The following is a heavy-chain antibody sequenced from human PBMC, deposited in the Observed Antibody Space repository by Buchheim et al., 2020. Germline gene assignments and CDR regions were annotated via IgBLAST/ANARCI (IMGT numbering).Heavy chain of an antibody. Sequence: QVQLVESGGGVVQPGRSLRLSCAASGFTFSSYGMHWVRQAPGKGLEWVAVISYDGSNKYYADSVKGRFTISRDNSKNTLYLQMNSLRADDTAVYYCASTTVTTGFYYYGVDVWGQGTT. J-gene: IGHJ6*02. V-gene: IGHV3-30*03. CDR2: ISYDGSNK. D-gene: IGHD4-17*01. CDR1: GFTFSSYG. CDR3: ASTTVTTGFYYYGVDV.